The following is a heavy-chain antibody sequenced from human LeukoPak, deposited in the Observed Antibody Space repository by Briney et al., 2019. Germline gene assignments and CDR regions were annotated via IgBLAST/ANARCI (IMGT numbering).Heavy chain of an antibody. CDR2: ISWNSGSI. D-gene: IGHD3-10*01. J-gene: IGHJ4*02. CDR3: AKDRRGSGSYLYFDY. CDR1: GFTFDDYA. V-gene: IGHV3-9*01. Sequence: QPGRSLRLSCAASGFTFDDYAMHWVRQAPGKGLEWVPGISWNSGSIEYADSVKGRFTISRDNAKNSLYLQMNSLRVEDTALYYCAKDRRGSGSYLYFDYWGQGTLVTVSS.